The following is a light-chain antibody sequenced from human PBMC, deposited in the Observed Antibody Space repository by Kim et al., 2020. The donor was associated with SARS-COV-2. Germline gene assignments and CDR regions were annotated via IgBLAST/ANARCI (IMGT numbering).Light chain of an antibody. CDR3: KKGINTRT. V-gene: IGKV2-28*01. CDR1: QRFLHSNGYNY. Sequence: GPAAHSWRFRQRFLHSNGYNYLDWYLQKPGQSPQGLRALGSSRGAGVSDRGGGGGAGKDFILKRSRVEDDDVGVYYCKKGINTRTFGQGTKVDIK. CDR2: LGS. J-gene: IGKJ1*01.